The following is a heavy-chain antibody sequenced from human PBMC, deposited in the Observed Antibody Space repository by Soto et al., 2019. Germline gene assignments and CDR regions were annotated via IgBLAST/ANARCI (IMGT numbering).Heavy chain of an antibody. V-gene: IGHV3-33*01. CDR1: GFTFGSYA. CDR2: IWFDGTNK. CDR3: ARGYYFDVLTGYSPDEKLGEY. D-gene: IGHD3-9*01. J-gene: IGHJ4*02. Sequence: QVHLVESGGGVVQPGRSLRLSCTASGFTFGSYAMHWVRQAPGKGLEWVAVIWFDGTNKYYEDSVKGRFTISRDNSKDTLFLQMNSLRAEDTAVYYCARGYYFDVLTGYSPDEKLGEYWGQGTLVTVSS.